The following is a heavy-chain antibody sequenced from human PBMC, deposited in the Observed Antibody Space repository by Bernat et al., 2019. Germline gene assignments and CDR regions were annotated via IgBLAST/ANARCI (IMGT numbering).Heavy chain of an antibody. Sequence: EVQLVESGGGLVKPGGSLRLSCAASGFTFSSYSMNWVRQAPGKGLEWVSSISSSSSYIYYADSVKGRFTISRDNAKNSLYLQMNSLSAEDTAVYYCARGRDYVWGSYRTFDYWGQGTLVTVSS. J-gene: IGHJ4*02. CDR3: ARGRDYVWGSYRTFDY. CDR2: ISSSSSYI. V-gene: IGHV3-21*01. CDR1: GFTFSSYS. D-gene: IGHD3-16*01.